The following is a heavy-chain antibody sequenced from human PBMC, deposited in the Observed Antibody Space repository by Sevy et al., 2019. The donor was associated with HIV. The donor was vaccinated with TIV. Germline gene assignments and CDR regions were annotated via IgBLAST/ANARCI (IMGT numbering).Heavy chain of an antibody. CDR2: LDNSGDNT. CDR1: GFTFDNYA. CDR3: AKAGGGWNYFDY. V-gene: IGHV3-23*01. D-gene: IGHD6-19*01. J-gene: IGHJ4*02. Sequence: GGSLRLSCAASGFTFDNYAMTWVRQTPGKGLEWVSTLDNSGDNTYNADYVKGRFTISRDNSKNTLYLQMDSLRAEDTAIYYCAKAGGGWNYFDYAGQGTLVTVSS.